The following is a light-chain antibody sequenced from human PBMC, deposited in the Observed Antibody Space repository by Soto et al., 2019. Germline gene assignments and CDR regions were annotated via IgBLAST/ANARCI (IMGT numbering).Light chain of an antibody. CDR1: SSDIGGYNY. V-gene: IGLV2-11*01. CDR2: DVT. CDR3: CSYAGSYSLV. Sequence: QSVLTQPRSVSGSHGQSVTISCTGTSSDIGGYNYVSWYQHHPGKAPKLMIYDVTTRPSGVPDRFSGSKSGNTASLAISGLQADDVADYYCCSYAGSYSLVFGGGTKLTVL. J-gene: IGLJ2*01.